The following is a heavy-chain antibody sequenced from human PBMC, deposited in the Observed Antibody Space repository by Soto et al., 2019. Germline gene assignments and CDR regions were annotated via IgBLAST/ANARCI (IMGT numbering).Heavy chain of an antibody. CDR3: ARGIKGGLDP. Sequence: QVQLVESGGGVVQPGRSLRLSCAASGFTFSNFDMHWVRQAPGKGLEWVAVMSHDGTNKYYAGSVKGRFTISRDNSKNTLYLQMNSLRPDDTAVYYCARGIKGGLDPWGQGTLVTVSS. CDR1: GFTFSNFD. V-gene: IGHV3-30-3*01. CDR2: MSHDGTNK. J-gene: IGHJ5*02.